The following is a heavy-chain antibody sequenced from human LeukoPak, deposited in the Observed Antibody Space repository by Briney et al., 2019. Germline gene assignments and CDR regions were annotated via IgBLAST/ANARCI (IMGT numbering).Heavy chain of an antibody. D-gene: IGHD6-13*01. CDR1: GGSISSGSYY. V-gene: IGHV4-39*07. J-gene: IGHJ6*03. CDR2: IYYSGST. CDR3: AREGFRYSSNWGYYYYYYMDV. Sequence: PSETLSLTCTVSGGSISSGSYYWSWIRQPAGKGLEWIGRIYYSGSTYYNPSLKSRVTISVDTSKNQFSLKLSSVTAADTAVYYCAREGFRYSSNWGYYYYYYMDVWGKGTTVTVSS.